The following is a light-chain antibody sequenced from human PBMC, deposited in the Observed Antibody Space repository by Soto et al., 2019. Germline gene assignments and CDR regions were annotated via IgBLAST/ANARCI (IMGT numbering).Light chain of an antibody. CDR3: CSYAGSYTLI. CDR2: DVS. V-gene: IGLV2-11*01. J-gene: IGLJ2*01. CDR1: SSDVGGYKY. Sequence: QSALTQPRSVSGSPGQSVTISCTGTSSDVGGYKYVSWYQQHPGKAPKLVIYDVSKRPSGVPDRFSGPKSGNTASLTISGLQADDEADYYCCSYAGSYTLIFGGGTKVTVL.